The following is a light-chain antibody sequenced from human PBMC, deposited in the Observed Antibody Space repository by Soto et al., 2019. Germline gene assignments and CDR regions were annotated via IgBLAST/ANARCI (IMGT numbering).Light chain of an antibody. CDR2: GAS. CDR3: QQYGWSPPYT. CDR1: QSVSSSY. Sequence: EIVLTQSPGTLSLSPGERATLSCRASQSVSSSYLAWYQQKAGQAPRLLIYGASSRATGITDRFSGSGSGTDFTLTISRLEPEDFAVYYCQQYGWSPPYTFGHGTKLEIK. V-gene: IGKV3-20*01. J-gene: IGKJ2*01.